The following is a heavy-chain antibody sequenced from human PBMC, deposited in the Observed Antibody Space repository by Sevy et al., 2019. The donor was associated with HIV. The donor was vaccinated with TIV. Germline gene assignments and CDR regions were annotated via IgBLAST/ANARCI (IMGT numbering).Heavy chain of an antibody. CDR2: IKQDGSEK. J-gene: IGHJ6*02. CDR1: GFTFSSYW. CDR3: ARDSSGYYSNCYYYGMDV. D-gene: IGHD3-22*01. Sequence: GGSLRLSCAASGFTFSSYWMSWVRQAPGNGLEWVANIKQDGSEKYYVDSVKGRFTISRDNAKNSLYLQMNSLRAEDTAVYYCARDSSGYYSNCYYYGMDVSGQRTSVTVSS. V-gene: IGHV3-7*01.